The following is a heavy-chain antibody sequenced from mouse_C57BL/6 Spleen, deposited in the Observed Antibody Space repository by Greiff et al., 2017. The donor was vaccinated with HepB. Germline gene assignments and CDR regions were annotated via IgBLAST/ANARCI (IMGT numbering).Heavy chain of an antibody. CDR3: ARRGTDGSWFAY. Sequence: VKLQHSGPELVKPGASVKISCKASGYSFTSYYIHWVKQRPGQGLEWIGWIYPGSGNTKYNEKFKGKATLTADTSSSTAYMQLSSLTSEDSAVYYCARRGTDGSWFAYWGQGTLVTVSA. V-gene: IGHV1-66*01. CDR2: IYPGSGNT. J-gene: IGHJ3*01. D-gene: IGHD2-3*01. CDR1: GYSFTSYY.